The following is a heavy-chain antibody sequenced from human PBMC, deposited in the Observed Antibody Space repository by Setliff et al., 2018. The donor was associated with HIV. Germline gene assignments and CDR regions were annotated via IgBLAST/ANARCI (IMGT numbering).Heavy chain of an antibody. Sequence: SETLSLTCSVSGASIRSGLNYWTWIRQPAGKGLEWIGHIYSGGTTNYNPSLKRRVTISVDTSKNHFSLNLTTVSAADTAVYYCARGRVVGTSRSFDLWGRGNPVTVSS. CDR2: IYSGGTT. CDR3: ARGRVVGTSRSFDL. D-gene: IGHD2-15*01. J-gene: IGHJ4*01. CDR1: GASIRSGLNY. V-gene: IGHV4-61*09.